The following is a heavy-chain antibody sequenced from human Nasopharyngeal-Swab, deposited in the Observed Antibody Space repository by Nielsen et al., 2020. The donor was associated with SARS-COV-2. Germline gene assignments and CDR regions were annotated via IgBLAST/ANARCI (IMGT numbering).Heavy chain of an antibody. D-gene: IGHD4-23*01. CDR1: GGSISSYY. J-gene: IGHJ4*02. Sequence: SETLSLTCTVSGGSISSYYWSWIRQPPGKGLEWIGYIYYSGSTNYNPSLKSRVTISVDTSKNQFSLKLSSVTAADTAVYYCARDGPDYGGNSEGYWGQGTLVTVSS. V-gene: IGHV4-59*01. CDR2: IYYSGST. CDR3: ARDGPDYGGNSEGY.